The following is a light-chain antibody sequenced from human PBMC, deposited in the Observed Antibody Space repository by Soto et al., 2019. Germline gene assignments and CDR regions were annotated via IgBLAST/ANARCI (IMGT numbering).Light chain of an antibody. CDR1: QSVSSN. CDR2: SAS. J-gene: IGKJ2*01. CDR3: QQYNNWPLLYT. V-gene: IGKV3-15*01. Sequence: EIVMTQSPATLSVSPGERATLSCRASQSVSSNLAWYQHKPGQTPRLLIYSASTRATGIPARFNGSGSGTEFTLTISSLQSEDFAVYYCQQYNNWPLLYTFGQGTKLEIK.